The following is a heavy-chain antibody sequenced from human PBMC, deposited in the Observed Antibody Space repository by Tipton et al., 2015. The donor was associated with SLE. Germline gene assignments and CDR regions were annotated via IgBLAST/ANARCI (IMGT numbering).Heavy chain of an antibody. Sequence: LRLSCAVSGGSISSGGYSWSWIRQPPGKGLERLGYISHSGSTYYNPSLKSRVTISVDRSKNQFSLKLTSVTAADTAVYFCARGGGWLAGAFDIWGQGTMVTVSS. CDR3: ARGGGWLAGAFDI. D-gene: IGHD3-9*01. CDR2: ISHSGST. CDR1: GGSISSGGYS. V-gene: IGHV4-30-2*01. J-gene: IGHJ3*02.